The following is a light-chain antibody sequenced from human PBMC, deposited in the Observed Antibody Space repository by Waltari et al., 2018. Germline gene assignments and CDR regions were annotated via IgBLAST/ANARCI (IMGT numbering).Light chain of an antibody. CDR2: WGS. J-gene: IGKJ2*01. Sequence: DIVMTQSPDSLAVSLGERATINCKSSQSLLSSSNNKNYLNWYQYNAGQPPKLLISWGSIRESGVPNRFSGSGSVTDFNLTINSLQPEDVAVYYCHQYYDMPPFMYTFGPGTKIEIK. CDR1: QSLLSSSNNKNY. CDR3: HQYYDMPPFMYT. V-gene: IGKV4-1*01.